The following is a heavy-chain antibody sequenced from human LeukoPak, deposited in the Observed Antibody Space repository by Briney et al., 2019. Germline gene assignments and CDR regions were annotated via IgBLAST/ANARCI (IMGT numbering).Heavy chain of an antibody. CDR3: ASHYSSGSYRYTGSFDS. Sequence: SETLSLTCAVYGGSFSDYYWSWIRQPPGKGLEWIGEINHSGTTNYSPSLKSRVSISVDTSKNQFSLKLDSVTAADAAMYYCASHYSSGSYRYTGSFDSWGQGMLVNVSS. J-gene: IGHJ4*02. CDR1: GGSFSDYY. D-gene: IGHD3-16*02. CDR2: INHSGTT. V-gene: IGHV4-34*01.